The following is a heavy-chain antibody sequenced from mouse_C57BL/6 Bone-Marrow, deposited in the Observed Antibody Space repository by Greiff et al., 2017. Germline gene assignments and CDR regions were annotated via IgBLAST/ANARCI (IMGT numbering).Heavy chain of an antibody. CDR3: ARGGTTVVAHWYFDV. J-gene: IGHJ1*03. CDR1: GYTFTSYW. D-gene: IGHD1-1*01. Sequence: QVQLQQPGAELVMPGASVKLSCKASGYTFTSYWMHWVKQRPGQGLEWIGEIDPSDSYTNYNQQFKGKSTLTVDKSSSTAYMQLSSLTSEDSAVYYCARGGTTVVAHWYFDVWGTGTTVTVSS. V-gene: IGHV1-69*01. CDR2: IDPSDSYT.